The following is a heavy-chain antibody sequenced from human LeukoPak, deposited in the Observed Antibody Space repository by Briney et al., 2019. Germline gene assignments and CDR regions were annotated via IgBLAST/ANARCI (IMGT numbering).Heavy chain of an antibody. Sequence: GGSLRLSCAASGFTFSSYTMHWVRQAPGKGLEWVAVISYGGTNKYYADSVKGRFTISRDNSKNTLHLQMNSLRAEDTAVYYGVARTDFWGQGTLVTVSS. CDR2: ISYGGTNK. J-gene: IGHJ4*02. V-gene: IGHV3-30-3*01. CDR3: VARTDF. CDR1: GFTFSSYT.